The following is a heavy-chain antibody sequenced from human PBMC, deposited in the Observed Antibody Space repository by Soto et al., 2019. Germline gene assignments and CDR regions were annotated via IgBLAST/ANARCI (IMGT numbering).Heavy chain of an antibody. CDR2: ISSSSSYI. CDR3: ARAPHRLIPAATSRFDY. V-gene: IGHV3-21*01. D-gene: IGHD2-2*01. J-gene: IGHJ4*02. CDR1: GFTFSSYS. Sequence: GGSLRLSCAASGFTFSSYSMNWVRQAPGKGLEWVSSISSSSSYIYYADSVKGRFTISRDNAKNSLYLQMNSLRAEDTAVYYCARAPHRLIPAATSRFDYWGQGTLVTVSS.